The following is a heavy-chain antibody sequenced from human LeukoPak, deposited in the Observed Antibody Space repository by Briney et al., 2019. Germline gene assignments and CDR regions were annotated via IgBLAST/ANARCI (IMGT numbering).Heavy chain of an antibody. CDR2: IIPIFGTA. D-gene: IGHD6-13*01. V-gene: IGHV1-69*13. CDR3: ARDRVGSSWYHDAFDI. J-gene: IGHJ3*02. Sequence: ASVKVSCKASGGTFSSYAISWVRQAPGQGLEWMGGIIPIFGTANYAQKFQGRVTITADESTSTAYMELSSLRSEDTAVYYCARDRVGSSWYHDAFDIWGQGTMVTVSS. CDR1: GGTFSSYA.